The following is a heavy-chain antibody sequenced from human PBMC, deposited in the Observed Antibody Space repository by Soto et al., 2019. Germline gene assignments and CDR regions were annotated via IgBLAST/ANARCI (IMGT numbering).Heavy chain of an antibody. V-gene: IGHV3-23*01. CDR3: AKDLGCGSTSCYGFGY. CDR2: ISGSGGST. J-gene: IGHJ4*02. CDR1: GFTFSSYA. D-gene: IGHD2-2*01. Sequence: GGSLRLSCAASGFTFSSYAMSWVRQAPGKGLEWVSAISGSGGSTYYADSVKGRFTISRDNSKNTLYLQMNSLRAEDTAVYYCAKDLGCGSTSCYGFGYWGQGTLVTVSS.